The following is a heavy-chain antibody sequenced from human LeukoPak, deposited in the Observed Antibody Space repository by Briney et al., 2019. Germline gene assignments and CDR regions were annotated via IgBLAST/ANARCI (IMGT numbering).Heavy chain of an antibody. Sequence: GESLKISCQGSGYRFRSHWIGWVRQLPGKGLEWMGIIYPGDSDTRYSPSFQGQVTISADKSISTAYLQWSSLKASDTAMYYCATGGKLDTPDRFDYWGQGTLVTVSS. CDR1: GYRFRSHW. J-gene: IGHJ4*02. D-gene: IGHD3-16*01. CDR2: IYPGDSDT. CDR3: ATGGKLDTPDRFDY. V-gene: IGHV5-51*01.